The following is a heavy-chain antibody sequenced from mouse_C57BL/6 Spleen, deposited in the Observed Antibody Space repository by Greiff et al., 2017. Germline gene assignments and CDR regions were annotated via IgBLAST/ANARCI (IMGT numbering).Heavy chain of an antibody. J-gene: IGHJ1*03. CDR3: TRGWLRLYWCIEF. D-gene: IGHD2-2*01. V-gene: IGHV1-55*01. CDR1: GYTFTSYW. CDR2: IYPGSGST. Sequence: QVQLQQPGAELVKPGASVKMSCKASGYTFTSYWITWVKQRPGQGLEWIGEIYPGSGSTNYNEKFKSKATLTVDTSSSTAYMQLSSLTSEDSAVYSCTRGWLRLYWCIEFWGTGTTVTVSS.